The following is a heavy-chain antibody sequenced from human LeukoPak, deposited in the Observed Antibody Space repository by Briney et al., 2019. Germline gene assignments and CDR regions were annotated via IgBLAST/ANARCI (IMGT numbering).Heavy chain of an antibody. CDR3: ARVDGGYQNYFDY. Sequence: SVKVSCKASAGTFSSYAISWVRQAPGQGLEWMGRIIPLLGIANYAQKFQGRVTITADKSTSTAYMELSSLRSEDTAVYYCARVDGGYQNYFDYWGQGTLVTVSS. V-gene: IGHV1-69*04. CDR1: AGTFSSYA. J-gene: IGHJ4*02. D-gene: IGHD5-18*01. CDR2: IIPLLGIA.